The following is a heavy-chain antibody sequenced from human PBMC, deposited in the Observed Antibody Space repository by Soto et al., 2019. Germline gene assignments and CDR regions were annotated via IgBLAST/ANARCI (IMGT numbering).Heavy chain of an antibody. CDR3: ARNIRYYGSGSYDP. D-gene: IGHD3-10*01. CDR1: GGSISSGDYY. J-gene: IGHJ5*02. Sequence: SETLSLTCNVSGGSISSGDYYWSWIRQPPGKGLEWIGYIYYSGSTYYNPSLKSRVTISVDTSKNQFSLKLSSVTAADTAVYYCARNIRYYGSGSYDPWGQGTLVTVSS. CDR2: IYYSGST. V-gene: IGHV4-30-4*01.